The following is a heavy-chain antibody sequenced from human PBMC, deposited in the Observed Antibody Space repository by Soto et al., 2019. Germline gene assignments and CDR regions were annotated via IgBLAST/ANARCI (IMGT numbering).Heavy chain of an antibody. CDR2: IYYSGTT. CDR1: GGSVSSGGYY. D-gene: IGHD3-10*01. J-gene: IGHJ6*02. Sequence: PSETLSLTCTVSGGSVSSGGYYWSWSRQPPGEGLEWIGFIYYSGTTYYNPSLKSGVTISLDTSENQFSLRLTSVIAADTAIYYCARVGYYPSGTGSYFYYALDVWGQGTTVTVSS. CDR3: ARVGYYPSGTGSYFYYALDV. V-gene: IGHV4-31*03.